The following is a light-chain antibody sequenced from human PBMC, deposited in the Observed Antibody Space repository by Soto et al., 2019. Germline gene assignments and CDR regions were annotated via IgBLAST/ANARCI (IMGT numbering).Light chain of an antibody. CDR2: EVI. CDR3: SSSKSRNTFV. V-gene: IGLV2-14*01. Sequence: QSALTQPASVSGAPGQSITISCTGTNSDVNYVSWHQQHPGKAPKLMIYEVINRSSGVSTRFSGSKSGNTASLTISGLQAEEEADYSCSSSKSRNTFVFGTGTKVTV. CDR1: NSDVNY. J-gene: IGLJ1*01.